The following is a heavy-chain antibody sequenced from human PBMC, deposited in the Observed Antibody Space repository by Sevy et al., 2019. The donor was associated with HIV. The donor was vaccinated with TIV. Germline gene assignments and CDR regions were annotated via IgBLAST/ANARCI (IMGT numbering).Heavy chain of an antibody. CDR3: ARDHYITIFGVAASYGMDV. CDR2: IWYDGSNK. CDR1: GFTFSSYG. J-gene: IGHJ6*02. V-gene: IGHV3-33*01. Sequence: GGSLRLSCAASGFTFSSYGMHWVRQAPGKGLEWVAVIWYDGSNKYDADSVKGRFTISRDNSKNTLYLQMNSLRAEDTAVYYCARDHYITIFGVAASYGMDVRGQGTTVTVSS. D-gene: IGHD3-3*01.